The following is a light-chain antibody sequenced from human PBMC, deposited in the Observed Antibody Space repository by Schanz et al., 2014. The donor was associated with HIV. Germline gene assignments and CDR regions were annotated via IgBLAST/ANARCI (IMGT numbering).Light chain of an antibody. CDR1: QSISEW. Sequence: IQLTQSPSTLSASVGDRVTITCRARQSISEWLAWYQQKPGQAPNLLISEASTLESGVPSRFSGTGSGTEFTLTISSLQPDDFATYFCLHYNDFASTFGQGTKLEIK. J-gene: IGKJ2*01. CDR2: EAS. CDR3: LHYNDFAST. V-gene: IGKV1-5*03.